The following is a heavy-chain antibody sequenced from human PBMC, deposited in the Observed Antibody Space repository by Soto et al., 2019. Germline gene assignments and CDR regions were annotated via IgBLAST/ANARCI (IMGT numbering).Heavy chain of an antibody. CDR2: IIPIFGTA. CDR3: ARDRAGITIFGVVRPNYYYYGMEV. CDR1: GGTFSSYA. Sequence: SVKVSCKASGGTFSSYAISWVRQAPGQGLEWMGGIIPIFGTANYAQKFQGRVTITADESTSTAYMELSSLRSEDTAVYYCARDRAGITIFGVVRPNYYYYGMEVWGQGTTVTVSS. D-gene: IGHD3-3*01. J-gene: IGHJ6*02. V-gene: IGHV1-69*13.